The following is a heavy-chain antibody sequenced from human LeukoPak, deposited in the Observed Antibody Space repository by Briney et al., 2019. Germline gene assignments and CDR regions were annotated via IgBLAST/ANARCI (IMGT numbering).Heavy chain of an antibody. CDR2: ISGGGEDT. J-gene: IGHJ6*02. CDR1: GFTFRSFA. Sequence: QSGGSLRLSCTASGFTFRSFAMSWVRQAPGQGLEWVSSISGGGEDTYYADSVKGRFTISRDNSETTLYLQMNGLGADDTALYYCARTIALYTNTWLYYYYGLDVWGQGTTVTVSS. D-gene: IGHD6-13*01. CDR3: ARTIALYTNTWLYYYYGLDV. V-gene: IGHV3-23*01.